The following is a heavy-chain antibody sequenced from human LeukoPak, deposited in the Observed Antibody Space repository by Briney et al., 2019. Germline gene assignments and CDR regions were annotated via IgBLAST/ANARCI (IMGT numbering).Heavy chain of an antibody. CDR2: ISAYNGNT. CDR3: ARTYYYDSSGYYDLGKTDAFDI. CDR1: GFTFTSYG. D-gene: IGHD3-22*01. J-gene: IGHJ3*02. Sequence: PGGSLRLSCAASGFTFTSYGISWVRQAPGQGLEWMGWISAYNGNTNYAQKLQGRVTMTTDTSTSTAYMELRSLRSDDTAVYYCARTYYYDSSGYYDLGKTDAFDIWGQGTMVTVSS. V-gene: IGHV1-18*01.